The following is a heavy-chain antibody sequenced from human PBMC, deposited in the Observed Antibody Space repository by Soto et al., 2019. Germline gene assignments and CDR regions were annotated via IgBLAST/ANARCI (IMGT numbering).Heavy chain of an antibody. CDR3: AREGETTVSYAGGFDAFDI. Sequence: GGSLRLSCAASGFTFSDYYMSWIRQAPGKGLEWVSYISSSGSTIYYADSVKGRFTISRDNAKNSLYLQMNSLRAEDTAVYYCAREGETTVSYAGGFDAFDIGGQGTMVTVSS. V-gene: IGHV3-11*01. CDR2: ISSSGSTI. CDR1: GFTFSDYY. D-gene: IGHD4-17*01. J-gene: IGHJ3*02.